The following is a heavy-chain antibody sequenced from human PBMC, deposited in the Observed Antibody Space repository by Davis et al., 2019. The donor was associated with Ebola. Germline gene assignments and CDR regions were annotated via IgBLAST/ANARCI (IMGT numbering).Heavy chain of an antibody. Sequence: PGGSLRLSCAASGFTFSSYWMHWVRQAPGKGLVWVSRINSDGSSTSYADSVKGRFTISRDSAKNSLYLQMNSLSAEDTAVYYCARGWDYRDAFDMWGQGTMVTVSS. J-gene: IGHJ3*02. CDR3: ARGWDYRDAFDM. CDR2: INSDGSST. D-gene: IGHD1-7*01. V-gene: IGHV3-74*01. CDR1: GFTFSSYW.